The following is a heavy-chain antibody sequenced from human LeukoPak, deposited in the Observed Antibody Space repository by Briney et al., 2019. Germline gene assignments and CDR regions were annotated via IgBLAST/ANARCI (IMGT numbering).Heavy chain of an antibody. Sequence: GGSLRLSCTASGFAFSIYEMDWVRQAPGKGLEWVSYISSSGSYIQYAESVKGRFTISRDNAEKSLFLQMNSLRDEDTAVYFCAKDRSTGWYAGFDFWGQGTLVTVSS. CDR2: ISSSGSYI. D-gene: IGHD6-19*01. J-gene: IGHJ5*01. CDR3: AKDRSTGWYAGFDF. CDR1: GFAFSIYE. V-gene: IGHV3-48*03.